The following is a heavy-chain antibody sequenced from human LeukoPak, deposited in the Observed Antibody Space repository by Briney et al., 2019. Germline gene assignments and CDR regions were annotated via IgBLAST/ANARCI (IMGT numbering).Heavy chain of an antibody. CDR2: IYYSGST. CDR3: ARLVNYDILTGAPELDY. V-gene: IGHV4-39*01. CDR1: GGSISSSSYY. Sequence: SETLSLTCTVSGGSISSSSYYWGWIRQPPGKGLEWIGSIYYSGSTYYNPSLKSRVTISVDTSKNQFSLKLSSVTAADTAVYYCARLVNYDILTGAPELDYWGQGTLVTVSS. D-gene: IGHD3-9*01. J-gene: IGHJ4*02.